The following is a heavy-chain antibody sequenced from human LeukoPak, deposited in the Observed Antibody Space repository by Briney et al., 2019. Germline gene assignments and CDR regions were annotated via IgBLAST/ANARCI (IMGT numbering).Heavy chain of an antibody. CDR3: ARDRALYYYDSSGYRDY. D-gene: IGHD3-22*01. CDR2: IIPIFGTA. J-gene: IGHJ4*02. Sequence: SVKVSCKASGGTFSSYAISWVRQAPGQGLEWMGGIIPIFGTANYAQKFQGRVTITADESTSTAYMELSSLRSDDTAVYYCARDRALYYYDSSGYRDYWGQGTLVTVSS. V-gene: IGHV1-69*13. CDR1: GGTFSSYA.